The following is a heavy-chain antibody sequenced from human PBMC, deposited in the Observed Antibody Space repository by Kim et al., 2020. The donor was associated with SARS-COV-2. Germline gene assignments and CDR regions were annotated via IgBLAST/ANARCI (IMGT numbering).Heavy chain of an antibody. V-gene: IGHV6-1*01. D-gene: IGHD3-22*01. J-gene: IGHJ5*02. CDR3: AREKVVDQDRFDP. Sequence: YAISVKSRITINPDISKNQFSLQLNSVTPEDTAVYYCAREKVVDQDRFDPWGQGTLVTVSS.